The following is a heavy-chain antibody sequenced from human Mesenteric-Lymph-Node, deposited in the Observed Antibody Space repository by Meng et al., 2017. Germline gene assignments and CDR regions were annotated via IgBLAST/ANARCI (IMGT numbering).Heavy chain of an antibody. Sequence: QLQLQESGPGLVKPSETLSLTCTVSGGSISSSSYYWSWIRQPPGKGLEWIGYIYYSGSTYYNPSLKSRVTISVDTSKNQFSLRLSSVTAADTAVYYCARDLGVATSIAGFVYWGQGTLVTVSS. CDR3: ARDLGVATSIAGFVY. D-gene: IGHD5-12*01. CDR1: GGSISSSSYY. J-gene: IGHJ4*02. V-gene: IGHV4-30-4*01. CDR2: IYYSGST.